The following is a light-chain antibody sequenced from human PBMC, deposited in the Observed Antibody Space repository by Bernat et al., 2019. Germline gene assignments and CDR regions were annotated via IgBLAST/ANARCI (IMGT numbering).Light chain of an antibody. CDR1: TSNIKYNH. V-gene: IGLV1-47*02. CDR2: DYH. Sequence: QSVLTQPPSASGTLGQRVTIPCSGSTSNIKYNHVYWYQQFPGTAPKLLIYDYHQRPSGVPDRFSDPKSGTSASLAIGGLRSEDEADYYCAAWDDRLSSFVFGSGTKVTVL. J-gene: IGLJ1*01. CDR3: AAWDDRLSSFV.